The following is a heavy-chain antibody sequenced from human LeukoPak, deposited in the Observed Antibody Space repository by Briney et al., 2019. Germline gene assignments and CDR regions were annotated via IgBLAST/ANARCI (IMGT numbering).Heavy chain of an antibody. CDR2: IFSSGST. V-gene: IGHV4-4*07. CDR1: GCPIRRFS. CDR3: ARALLVTTSGYFYYYMDV. Sequence: PSETLSLTGDVSGCPIRRFSWTWIRQPVGKEPEWIGRIFSSGSTNYNPSLKSRLTLSVDLSKNQLSLKLRSVTAADTAVYYCARALLVTTSGYFYYYMDVWGTGTTVSVSS. J-gene: IGHJ6*03. D-gene: IGHD2-21*02.